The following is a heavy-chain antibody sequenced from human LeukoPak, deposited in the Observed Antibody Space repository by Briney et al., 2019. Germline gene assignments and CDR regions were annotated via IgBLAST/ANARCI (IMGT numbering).Heavy chain of an antibody. D-gene: IGHD6-13*01. CDR2: IYHSGST. Sequence: SETLSLTCTVSGYSISSGYYWGWIRQPPGKGLEWIGSIYHSGSTYYNPSLKSRVTISVDTSKNQFSLKLSSVAAADTAVYYCARKVAAARGYFDYWGQGTLVTVSS. V-gene: IGHV4-38-2*02. CDR3: ARKVAAARGYFDY. J-gene: IGHJ4*02. CDR1: GYSISSGYY.